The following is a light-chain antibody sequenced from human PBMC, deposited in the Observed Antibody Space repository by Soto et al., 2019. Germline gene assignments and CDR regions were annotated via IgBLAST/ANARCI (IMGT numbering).Light chain of an antibody. CDR2: DAS. CDR3: QQREDWPRA. Sequence: NVLTQSPATLSLSPGERATLSCRASQSVGDYLGWYHQKPGQAPRLLIYDASQRATGVPARFSASGSGTDFTLTISSLEPEDFAIYYCQQREDWPRAFGGGTKVEFK. CDR1: QSVGDY. J-gene: IGKJ4*01. V-gene: IGKV3-11*01.